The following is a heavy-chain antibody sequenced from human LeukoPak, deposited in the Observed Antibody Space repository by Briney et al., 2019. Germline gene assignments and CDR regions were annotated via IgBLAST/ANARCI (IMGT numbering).Heavy chain of an antibody. CDR2: ISHIGNT. CDR1: GGSITSTHW. V-gene: IGHV4-4*02. D-gene: IGHD2-8*01. Sequence: SGTLSLTCAVSGGSITSTHWWSWVRQSPGKGLEWIGEISHIGNTNYNPSLKSRVTISVDTSKNQFSLKLSSVTAADTAVYYCARLFGYCTNGVCPNYWGQGTLVTVSS. CDR3: ARLFGYCTNGVCPNY. J-gene: IGHJ4*02.